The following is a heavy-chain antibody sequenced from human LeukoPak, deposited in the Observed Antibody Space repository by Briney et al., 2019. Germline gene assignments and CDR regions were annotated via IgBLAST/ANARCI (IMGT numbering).Heavy chain of an antibody. Sequence: GGSLRLSCAASGFTFSSYGMHWVRQAPGKGLEWVAVISYDGSNKYYADSVKGRFTISRDNSKNTLYLQMNSLRAEDTAVYYCAKDRRIVDTAFHYWGQGTLVTVSS. J-gene: IGHJ4*02. CDR1: GFTFSSYG. V-gene: IGHV3-30*18. CDR3: AKDRRIVDTAFHY. CDR2: ISYDGSNK. D-gene: IGHD5-18*01.